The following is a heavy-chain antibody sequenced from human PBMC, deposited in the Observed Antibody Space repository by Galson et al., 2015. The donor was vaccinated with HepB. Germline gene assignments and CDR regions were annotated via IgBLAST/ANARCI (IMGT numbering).Heavy chain of an antibody. CDR2: ISSTGTTT. CDR3: ARGDFGSGSSSAYWYFDL. CDR1: GFTFSSYT. J-gene: IGHJ2*01. D-gene: IGHD3-10*01. V-gene: IGHV3-48*02. Sequence: SLRLSCAASGFTFSSYTMNWVRQAPGKGLESVSYISSTGTTTYYADSAKGRFTISRDNAQNSLYLQMNSLRDEDTAVYYCARGDFGSGSSSAYWYFDLWGRGALVTVSS.